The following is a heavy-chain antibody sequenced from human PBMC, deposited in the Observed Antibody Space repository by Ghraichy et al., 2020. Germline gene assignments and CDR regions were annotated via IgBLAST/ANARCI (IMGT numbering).Heavy chain of an antibody. V-gene: IGHV4-39*01. J-gene: IGHJ5*02. CDR3: SRLHCSSTSCDLRFDP. CDR2: IYYSGST. D-gene: IGHD2-2*01. Sequence: SETLSLTCTVSGGSISSSSYYWGWIRQPPGKGLEWIGSIYYSGSTYYNPSLKSRVTISVDTSKNQFSLKLSSVTAADTAVYYCSRLHCSSTSCDLRFDPWGQGTLVTVSS. CDR1: GGSISSSSYY.